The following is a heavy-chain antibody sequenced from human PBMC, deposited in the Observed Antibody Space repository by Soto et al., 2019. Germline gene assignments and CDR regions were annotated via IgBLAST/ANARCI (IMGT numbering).Heavy chain of an antibody. CDR1: GYTFTSYG. J-gene: IGHJ4*02. Sequence: QVQLVQSGAEVKKPGASVKVPCKASGYTFTSYGINWVRQAPGQGLEWMGWINTYDGNTNHAQKFQGRVTMTTDTSTSTAYMELRSLSSDDTAVYYCAASQQFDYWGQGTLVTVSS. D-gene: IGHD6-13*01. CDR2: INTYDGNT. CDR3: AASQQFDY. V-gene: IGHV1-18*01.